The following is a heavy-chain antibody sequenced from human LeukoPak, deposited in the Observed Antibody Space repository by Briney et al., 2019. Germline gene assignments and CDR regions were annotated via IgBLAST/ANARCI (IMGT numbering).Heavy chain of an antibody. Sequence: SETLSLPFAVYGGSFSGYYWSWIRQPPGKGLEWIGEINHSGSTNYNPSLKIRVTISVDTSKDQFSLKLSSVTAADTAVYYCASTHRRFGELLYYFDYWGQGTLVTVSS. J-gene: IGHJ4*02. CDR2: INHSGST. CDR3: ASTHRRFGELLYYFDY. D-gene: IGHD3-10*01. V-gene: IGHV4-34*01. CDR1: GGSFSGYY.